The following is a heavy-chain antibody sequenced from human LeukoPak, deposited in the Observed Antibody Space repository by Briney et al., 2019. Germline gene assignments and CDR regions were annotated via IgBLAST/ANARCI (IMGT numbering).Heavy chain of an antibody. J-gene: IGHJ4*02. CDR1: GFTFSSYE. CDR2: ISSSGSTI. CDR3: ARERDYSGYDLHFDY. V-gene: IGHV3-48*03. D-gene: IGHD5-12*01. Sequence: GGSLRLSCAASGFTFSSYEMNWVRQAPGEGLEWVSYISSSGSTIYYADSVKGRFTISRDNAKNSLYLQMNSLRAEDTAVYYCARERDYSGYDLHFDYWGQGTLVTVSS.